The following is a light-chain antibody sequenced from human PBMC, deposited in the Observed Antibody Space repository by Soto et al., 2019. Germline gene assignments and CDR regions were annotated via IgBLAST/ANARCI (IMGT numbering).Light chain of an antibody. CDR1: QSITNNY. CDR2: GAS. CDR3: QQYRTSPIT. V-gene: IGKV3-20*01. J-gene: IGKJ5*01. Sequence: ETVLTQSPGTLSLSPGERATLSCRASQSITNNYLAWYQQKPGQAPRLLIYGASSRVTGIPDRFSGSGSGPDFTLTISRLEPDDLAVHYCQQYRTSPITFGQWTRLEIK.